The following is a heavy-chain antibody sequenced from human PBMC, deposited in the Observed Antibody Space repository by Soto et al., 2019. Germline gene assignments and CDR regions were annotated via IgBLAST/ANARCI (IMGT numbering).Heavy chain of an antibody. V-gene: IGHV4-39*01. CDR2: IYYSGST. CDR3: ARFDAVVPAPVGAGIAAAGRHFDY. CDR1: GGSISSSSYY. J-gene: IGHJ4*02. D-gene: IGHD6-13*01. Sequence: QLQLQESGPGLVKPSETLSLTCTVSGGSISSSSYYWGWIRQPPGKGLEWIGSIYYSGSTYSNPSLKSRVTISVDTSKIQSSLKLSSVTAADTAVYYCARFDAVVPAPVGAGIAAAGRHFDYWGQGTLVTVSS.